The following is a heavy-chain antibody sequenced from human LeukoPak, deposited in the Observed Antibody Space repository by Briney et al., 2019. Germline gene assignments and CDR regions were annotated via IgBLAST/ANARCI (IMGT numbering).Heavy chain of an antibody. D-gene: IGHD4-23*01. Sequence: SETLSLTCTVSGGSISSSSYYWGWIRQPPGKGLEWIGCIYYSGSPYYNPSLRSRVTISVDTSKNQFSLKLSSVTAADTAVYYCARRSHDYGGKEYYFDYWGQGTLVTVSS. CDR2: IYYSGSP. CDR3: ARRSHDYGGKEYYFDY. CDR1: GGSISSSSYY. J-gene: IGHJ4*02. V-gene: IGHV4-39*01.